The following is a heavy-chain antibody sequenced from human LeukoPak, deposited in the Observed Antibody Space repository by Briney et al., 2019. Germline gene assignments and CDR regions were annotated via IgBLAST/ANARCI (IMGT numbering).Heavy chain of an antibody. CDR3: SRGLGMYYFDY. CDR2: ISGSGGST. V-gene: IGHV3-23*01. CDR1: GFTFSSYA. J-gene: IGHJ4*02. Sequence: PGGSLRLSCAASGFTFSSYAMSWVRQAPGKGLEWVSAISGSGGSTYYADSVKGRFTISRDNSKNTLFLQMNSLRAEDTAVYYCSRGLGMYYFDYWGQGTLVTVSS. D-gene: IGHD1-26*01.